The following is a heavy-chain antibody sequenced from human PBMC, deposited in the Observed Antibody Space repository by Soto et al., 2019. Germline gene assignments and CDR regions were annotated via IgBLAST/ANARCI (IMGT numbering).Heavy chain of an antibody. CDR3: ARVIGYSYGSYYMDV. V-gene: IGHV3-66*01. J-gene: IGHJ6*03. CDR1: GFTVSSNY. Sequence: TGGSLRLSCAASGFTVSSNYMSWVRQAPGKGLEWVSVIYSGGSTYYADSVKGRFTISRDNSKNTLYLQMNSLRAEDTAVYYCARVIGYSYGSYYMDVWGKGTTVTVSS. D-gene: IGHD5-18*01. CDR2: IYSGGST.